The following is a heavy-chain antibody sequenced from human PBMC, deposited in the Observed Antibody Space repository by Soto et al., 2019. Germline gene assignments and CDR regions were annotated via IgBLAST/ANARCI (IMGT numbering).Heavy chain of an antibody. V-gene: IGHV3-23*01. CDR3: ARDAATYYGSGSYYKVSAWFDP. CDR2: ISGSGGST. J-gene: IGHJ5*02. D-gene: IGHD3-10*01. CDR1: GFTFSSYA. Sequence: GGSLRLSCAASGFTFSSYAMSWVRQAPGKGLEWVSAISGSGGSTYYADSVKGRFTISRDNSKNTLYLQMNSLRAEDTAVYYCARDAATYYGSGSYYKVSAWFDPWGQGTLVTVSS.